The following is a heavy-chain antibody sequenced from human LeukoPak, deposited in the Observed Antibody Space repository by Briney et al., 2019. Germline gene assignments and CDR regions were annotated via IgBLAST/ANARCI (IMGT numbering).Heavy chain of an antibody. V-gene: IGHV4-59*01. D-gene: IGHD6-13*01. Sequence: PSETLSLTCTVSVGSISSYYWSWIRQPPGKGLEWIGYIYYGGSTNYNPSLKSRVTISVDTSKNQFSLKLSSVTAADTAAYYCARGFHSSSWSQEHWGQGTLVTVS. CDR1: VGSISSYY. CDR3: ARGFHSSSWSQEH. J-gene: IGHJ4*02. CDR2: IYYGGST.